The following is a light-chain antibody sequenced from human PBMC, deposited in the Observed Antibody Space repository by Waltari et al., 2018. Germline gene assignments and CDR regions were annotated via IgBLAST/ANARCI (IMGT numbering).Light chain of an antibody. J-gene: IGKJ4*02. CDR1: QSLSSY. CDR3: QLRSDWRGLT. CDR2: DAS. Sequence: EIVLTQSPATLSLSPGERATLSCRSSQSLSSYLAWYQQKPGQAPRLLIYDASKRVTGTPARFSGSGSGTDFTLIISSLEPEDFAVYYCQLRSDWRGLTFGGGTKVEIK. V-gene: IGKV3-11*01.